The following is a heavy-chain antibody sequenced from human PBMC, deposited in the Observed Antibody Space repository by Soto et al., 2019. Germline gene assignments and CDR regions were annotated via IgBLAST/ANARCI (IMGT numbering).Heavy chain of an antibody. CDR3: ARDDIVVVVAASATLPLLDY. Sequence: QVQLVESGGGVVQPGRSLRLSCAASGFTFSSYGMHWVRQAPGKGLEWVAVIWYDGSNKYYADSVKGRFTISRDNSKNTLYMRMNSLRAEDTAVYYCARDDIVVVVAASATLPLLDYWGQGTLVTVSS. V-gene: IGHV3-33*01. CDR2: IWYDGSNK. J-gene: IGHJ4*02. CDR1: GFTFSSYG. D-gene: IGHD2-15*01.